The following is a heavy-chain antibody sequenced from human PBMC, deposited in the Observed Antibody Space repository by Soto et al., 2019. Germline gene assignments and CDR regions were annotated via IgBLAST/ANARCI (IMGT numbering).Heavy chain of an antibody. Sequence: SETLSLTCTVSGGSIVSGGSISSYYWSWIRQPPGKGLEWIGYIYDSGSTNYNPSLNSRVTISVDTSKNQFSLRLSSVSAADTAVYYCARRPGYGNAFDIWGQGTMVTVSS. D-gene: IGHD5-18*01. CDR1: GGSIVSGGSISSYY. J-gene: IGHJ3*02. V-gene: IGHV4-59*08. CDR3: ARRPGYGNAFDI. CDR2: IYDSGST.